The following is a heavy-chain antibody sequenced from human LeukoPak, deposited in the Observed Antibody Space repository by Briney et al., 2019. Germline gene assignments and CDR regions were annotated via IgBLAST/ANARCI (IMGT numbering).Heavy chain of an antibody. Sequence: PGGSLRLSCAASGFTFSSYAMSWVRQAPGKGLEWVSAISGSGGSTYYADSVKGRFTISRDNSKNTLYLQMNSLRAEDTAVYYCARERLLWFGESSHNWFDPWGQGTLVTVSS. J-gene: IGHJ5*02. CDR3: ARERLLWFGESSHNWFDP. CDR1: GFTFSSYA. D-gene: IGHD3-10*01. CDR2: ISGSGGST. V-gene: IGHV3-23*01.